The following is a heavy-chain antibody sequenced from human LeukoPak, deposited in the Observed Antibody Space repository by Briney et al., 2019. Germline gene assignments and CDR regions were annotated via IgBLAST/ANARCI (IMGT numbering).Heavy chain of an antibody. CDR1: EFTFSNYG. CDR2: IRYDGGSK. J-gene: IGHJ6*03. Sequence: PGGSLRLSCAASEFTFSNYGLHWVRQAPGKGLEWVAFIRYDGGSKSYADSVKGRFTISRDNSKNTLYLQMSSLITEDTAVYYCATDPPPNYSYYYMDVWAKGTTVTISS. V-gene: IGHV3-30*02. CDR3: ATDPPPNYSYYYMDV.